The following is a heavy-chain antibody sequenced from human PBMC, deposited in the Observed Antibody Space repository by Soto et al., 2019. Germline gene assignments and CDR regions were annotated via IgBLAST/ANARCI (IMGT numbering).Heavy chain of an antibody. CDR1: GYTFTSYA. V-gene: IGHV1-3*01. D-gene: IGHD1-26*01. Sequence: ASVKVSCKASGYTFTSYAMHWVRQAPGQRLEWMGWINAGNGNTKYSQKFQGRVTITRDTSASTAYMELSSLRSEGTAVYYCARGGSYYIFSYWGQGTLVTVYS. J-gene: IGHJ4*02. CDR3: ARGGSYYIFSY. CDR2: INAGNGNT.